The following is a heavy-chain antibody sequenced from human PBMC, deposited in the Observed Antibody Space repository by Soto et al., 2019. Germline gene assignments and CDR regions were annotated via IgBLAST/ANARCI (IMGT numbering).Heavy chain of an antibody. J-gene: IGHJ3*02. D-gene: IGHD6-13*01. CDR1: GFTLSDYY. CDR3: ASKQPVLGDGFDI. V-gene: IGHV3-11*01. CDR2: ISSSGSTI. Sequence: GSLRLSCAASGFTLSDYYMSWIRQAPGKGLEWVSYISSSGSTIYYADSVKGRFTISRDNAKNSLYLQMNSLRAEDTAVYYCASKQPVLGDGFDIWGQGTMVTVSS.